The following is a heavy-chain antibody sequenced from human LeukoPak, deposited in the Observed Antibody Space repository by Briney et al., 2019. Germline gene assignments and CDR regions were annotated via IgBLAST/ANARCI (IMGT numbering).Heavy chain of an antibody. J-gene: IGHJ6*02. V-gene: IGHV1-18*01. Sequence: ASVKVSCKASGYTFTSYGISWVRQAPGQGLEWMGWISAYNGNTNYAQKLQGRVTMTTDTSTSTAYMELRSLRSDDTAVYYCARDPPALNPAPYCSSTSCYDSYYYYGMDVWGQGTTVTVSS. CDR2: ISAYNGNT. CDR3: ARDPPALNPAPYCSSTSCYDSYYYYGMDV. CDR1: GYTFTSYG. D-gene: IGHD2-2*01.